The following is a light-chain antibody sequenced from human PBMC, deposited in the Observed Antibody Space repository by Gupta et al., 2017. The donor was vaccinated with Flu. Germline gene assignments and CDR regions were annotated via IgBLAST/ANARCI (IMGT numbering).Light chain of an antibody. CDR1: TIGTKS. V-gene: IGLV3-21*03. Sequence: KTATSTCGGNTIGTKSLHCYQQKPGQAPVLLFYDDSDRRSGIPERFSGSSSGNAATLTISRVAAGEEADYICQVWDSSGDNRGVFGGGTKLTVL. CDR3: QVWDSSGDNRGV. CDR2: DDS. J-gene: IGLJ3*02.